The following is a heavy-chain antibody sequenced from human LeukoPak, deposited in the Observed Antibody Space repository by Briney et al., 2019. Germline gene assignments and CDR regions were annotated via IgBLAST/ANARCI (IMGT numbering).Heavy chain of an antibody. V-gene: IGHV5-51*01. Sequence: GESLEISCKASGYDFTKYWIGWVRQMPGKGLEWMGIIYPRESETKYSPSFQGQVTISADKSITTAYLLWSSLKASDSAMYYCARQTSAWYEDNWFDSWGQGTLVTVSS. CDR3: ARQTSAWYEDNWFDS. D-gene: IGHD6-19*01. CDR2: IYPRESET. J-gene: IGHJ5*01. CDR1: GYDFTKYW.